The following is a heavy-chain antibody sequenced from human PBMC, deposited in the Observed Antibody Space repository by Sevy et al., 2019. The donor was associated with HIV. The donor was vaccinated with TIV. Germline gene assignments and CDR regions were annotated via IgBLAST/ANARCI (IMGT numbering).Heavy chain of an antibody. V-gene: IGHV3-48*02. J-gene: IGHJ5*01. Sequence: GGSLRLSCAVSGFIFSGYSMNWVRQAPGKGLEWISYSGGGDGTERYADSVKGRFKISRDDAKNLLYLQLDNLRDEDTAVYYCARDGGNYAAYDSWGQGTLVTVSS. CDR3: ARDGGNYAAYDS. D-gene: IGHD3-16*01. CDR2: SGGGDGTE. CDR1: GFIFSGYS.